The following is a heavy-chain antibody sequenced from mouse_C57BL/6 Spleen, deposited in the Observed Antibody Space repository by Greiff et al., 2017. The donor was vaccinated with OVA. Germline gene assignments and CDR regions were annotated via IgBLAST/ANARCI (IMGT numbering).Heavy chain of an antibody. CDR3: ARSHYGNLDY. V-gene: IGHV1-50*01. Sequence: QVQLQQPGAELVKPGASVKLSCKASGYTFTSYWMQWVKQRPGQGLEWIGEIDPSDSYTNYNQKFKGKATLTVDTSSSTAYMQLSSLTSEDSAVYYCARSHYGNLDYWGQGTSVTVSS. CDR1: GYTFTSYW. D-gene: IGHD2-1*01. J-gene: IGHJ4*01. CDR2: IDPSDSYT.